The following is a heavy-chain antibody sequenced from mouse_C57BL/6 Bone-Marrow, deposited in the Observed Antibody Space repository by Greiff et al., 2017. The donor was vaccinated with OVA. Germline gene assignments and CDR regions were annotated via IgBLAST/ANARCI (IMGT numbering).Heavy chain of an antibody. D-gene: IGHD1-1*01. CDR1: GYTFTDYY. J-gene: IGHJ1*03. Sequence: VQLQQSGPELVKPGASVKISCKASGYTFTDYYMNWVKQSHGKSLEWIGDINPNNGGTSYNQKFKGKATLTVDKSSSTAYMELRSLTSEDSAVYYCARSYGSSPPHWYFDVWGTGTTVTVSS. CDR2: INPNNGGT. CDR3: ARSYGSSPPHWYFDV. V-gene: IGHV1-26*01.